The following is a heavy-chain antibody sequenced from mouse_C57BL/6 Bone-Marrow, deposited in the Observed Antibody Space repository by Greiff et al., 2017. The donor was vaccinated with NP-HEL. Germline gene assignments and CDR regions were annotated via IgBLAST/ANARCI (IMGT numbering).Heavy chain of an antibody. CDR2: INPYNGGT. CDR1: GYTFTDYY. V-gene: IGHV1-19*01. CDR3: AHYYGG. J-gene: IGHJ1*03. Sequence: EVKLVESGPVLVKPGASVKMSCKASGYTFTDYYMNWVKQSHGKSLEWIGVINPYNGGTSYNQKFKGKATLTVDKSSSTAYMELNSLTSEDSAVYYCAHYYGGWGTGTTVTVSS.